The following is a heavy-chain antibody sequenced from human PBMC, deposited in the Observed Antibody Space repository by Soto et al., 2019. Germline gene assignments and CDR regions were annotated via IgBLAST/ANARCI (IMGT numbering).Heavy chain of an antibody. V-gene: IGHV3-30-3*01. CDR2: ISSDGSNK. Sequence: QVQLVESGGGVVQPGRSLRLSCAASGFTFSSYAMHWVRQAPGKGLEWVAVISSDGSNKYYADSVKGRFTISRDNSKNTLYLQMNSLRAEDTAVYYFATEAGYSYGGYYFHSWGQGTLVTVSS. D-gene: IGHD5-18*01. CDR1: GFTFSSYA. CDR3: ATEAGYSYGGYYFHS. J-gene: IGHJ4*02.